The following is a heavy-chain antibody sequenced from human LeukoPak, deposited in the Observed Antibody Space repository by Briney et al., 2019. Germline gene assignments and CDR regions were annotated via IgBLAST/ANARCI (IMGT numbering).Heavy chain of an antibody. CDR2: ISWNSGSI. D-gene: IGHD6-19*01. CDR3: VKDIKGPSIAVASGIYAFDI. Sequence: GGSLRLSCAASGFTFDDYAMHWVRQAPGKGLEWVSGISWNSGSIGYADSVKGRFTISRDNAKNSLYLQMNSLRAEDTALYYCVKDIKGPSIAVASGIYAFDIWGQGTMVTVSS. V-gene: IGHV3-9*01. CDR1: GFTFDDYA. J-gene: IGHJ3*02.